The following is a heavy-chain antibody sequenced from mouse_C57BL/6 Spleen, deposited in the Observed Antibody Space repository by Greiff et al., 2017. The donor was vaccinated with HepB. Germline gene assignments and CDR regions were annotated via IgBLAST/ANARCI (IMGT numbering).Heavy chain of an antibody. Sequence: VQLQQSGPELVKPGASVKISCKASGYAFSSSWMNWVKQRPGKGLEWIGRIYPGDGDTNYNGKFKGKATLTADKSSSTAYMQRSSLTAEDSAVYCCARGWGSSGYGYYAMDYWGQGTSVTVSS. J-gene: IGHJ4*01. CDR3: ARGWGSSGYGYYAMDY. CDR1: GYAFSSSW. D-gene: IGHD3-2*02. V-gene: IGHV1-82*01. CDR2: IYPGDGDT.